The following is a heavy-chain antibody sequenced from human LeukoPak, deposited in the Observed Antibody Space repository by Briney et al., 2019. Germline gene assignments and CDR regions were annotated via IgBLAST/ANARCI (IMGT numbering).Heavy chain of an antibody. CDR3: ARQKGVLLHYYYYMDV. D-gene: IGHD3-10*01. CDR1: GDSISTSKSY. J-gene: IGHJ6*03. Sequence: SDTLSLTCTVSGDSISTSKSYWGWIRQPPLKGLEWIGSIYYTGNTYYNASLKSRVTISVDTSKNQFSLSLTSVTAADTAVYYCARQKGVLLHYYYYMDVWGKGTTVTISS. V-gene: IGHV4-39*01. CDR2: IYYTGNT.